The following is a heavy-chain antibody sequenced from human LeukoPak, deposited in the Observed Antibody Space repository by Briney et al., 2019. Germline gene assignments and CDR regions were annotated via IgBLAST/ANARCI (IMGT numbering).Heavy chain of an antibody. Sequence: TSSETLSLTCTVSGGSISSYYWSWIRQPPGKGLEWIGYIYYSGSTKYNPSLKSRVTISVDASKTRFSLKLNSVTAADTAVYYCARGSRELYYFDYWGQGTLVTVSS. CDR1: GGSISSYY. CDR3: ARGSRELYYFDY. V-gene: IGHV4-59*01. D-gene: IGHD1-7*01. CDR2: IYYSGST. J-gene: IGHJ4*02.